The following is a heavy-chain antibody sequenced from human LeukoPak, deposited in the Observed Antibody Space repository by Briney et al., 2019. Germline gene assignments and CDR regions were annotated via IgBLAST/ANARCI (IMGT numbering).Heavy chain of an antibody. Sequence: ETLSLTCTVSGGSISSGGYYWSWVRQAPGKGLEWVSAISGSGGSTHYADSVKGRFTISRDNSKNTLYLQMNSLRAEDTAVYYCAKDHSGSYLFDYWGQGTLVTVSS. CDR3: AKDHSGSYLFDY. J-gene: IGHJ4*02. CDR2: ISGSGGST. CDR1: GGSISSGGYY. V-gene: IGHV3-23*01. D-gene: IGHD1-26*01.